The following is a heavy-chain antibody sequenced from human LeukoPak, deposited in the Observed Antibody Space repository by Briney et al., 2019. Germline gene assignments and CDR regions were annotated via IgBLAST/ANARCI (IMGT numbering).Heavy chain of an antibody. D-gene: IGHD6-19*01. CDR1: GGSFSGYY. CDR3: ARIRYSSGWYVRDY. V-gene: IGHV4-34*01. J-gene: IGHJ4*02. CDR2: INHSGST. Sequence: SETLSLTCAVYGGSFSGYYWSWIRQPPGKGLEWIGEINHSGSTNYNPSLKSRVTISVDTSKNQFSLKLSSVTAADTAVYYCARIRYSSGWYVRDYWGQGTLVTASS.